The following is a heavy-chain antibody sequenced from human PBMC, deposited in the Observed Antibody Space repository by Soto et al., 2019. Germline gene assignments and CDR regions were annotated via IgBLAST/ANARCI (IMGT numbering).Heavy chain of an antibody. CDR1: GLAVSSCY. D-gene: IGHD3-9*01. CDR2: ISGSGGST. CDR3: TKSHSTDIWTAPHH. V-gene: IGHV3-23*01. J-gene: IGHJ5*02. Sequence: TGGSLRLSSAASGLAVSSCYMSWVRQAPGKGLEWVSAISGSGGSTYYADSVKGRFTISRDNSKNSLYLQMNILRAEDTAVYYCTKSHSTDIWTAPHHWGQGP.